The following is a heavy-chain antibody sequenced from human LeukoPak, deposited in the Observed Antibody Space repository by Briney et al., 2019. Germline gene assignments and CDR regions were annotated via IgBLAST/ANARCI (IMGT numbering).Heavy chain of an antibody. Sequence: SQTPSLTCTVSGGSISSGSYYWSWIRQPAGKGLEWIGRIYTSGSTNYNPSLKSRVTISVDTSKNQFSLKLSSVTAADTAVYYCAREVTIFGVVTRARFDPWGQGTLVTVSS. CDR3: AREVTIFGVVTRARFDP. CDR2: IYTSGST. J-gene: IGHJ5*02. CDR1: GGSISSGSYY. D-gene: IGHD3-3*01. V-gene: IGHV4-61*02.